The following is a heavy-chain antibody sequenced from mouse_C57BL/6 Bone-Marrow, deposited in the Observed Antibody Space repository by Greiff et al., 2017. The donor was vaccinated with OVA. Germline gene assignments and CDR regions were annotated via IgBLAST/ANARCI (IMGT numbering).Heavy chain of an antibody. CDR1: GYTFTSYG. CDR2: IYPRSGNT. D-gene: IGHD1-2*01. CDR3: ARSPWRLRLSFDY. Sequence: VQRVESGAELARPGASVKLSCKASGYTFTSYGISWVKQRTGQGLEWIGEIYPRSGNTYYNEKFKGKATLTADKSSSTAYMELRSLTSEDSAVYFCARSPWRLRLSFDYWGQGTTLTVSS. V-gene: IGHV1-81*01. J-gene: IGHJ2*01.